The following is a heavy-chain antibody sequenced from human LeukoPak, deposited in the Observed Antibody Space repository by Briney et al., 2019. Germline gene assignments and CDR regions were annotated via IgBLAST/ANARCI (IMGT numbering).Heavy chain of an antibody. D-gene: IGHD6-19*01. CDR1: GVSISSYS. CDR3: ARDISVAGSFLLFDY. CDR2: IYTSGSS. J-gene: IGHJ4*02. V-gene: IGHV4-4*07. Sequence: SETLSLTCTVSGVSISSYSWSWIRQPAGKGLEWIGRIYTSGSSDSNLYLKSRVTMSADTSKNQFSLKLSSVTAADTAVYYCARDISVAGSFLLFDYWGQGTLVTVSS.